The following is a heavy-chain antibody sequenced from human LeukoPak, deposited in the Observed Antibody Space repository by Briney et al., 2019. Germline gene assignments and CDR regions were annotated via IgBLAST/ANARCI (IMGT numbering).Heavy chain of an antibody. CDR3: ARYREDTAMVDLDYYYGMDV. CDR2: INYSGST. J-gene: IGHJ6*02. V-gene: IGHV4-39*07. D-gene: IGHD5-18*01. Sequence: SETLSLTCTVSGGSISSSSHYWSWIRQPPGKGLEWIASINYSGSTYYNPSLKSRVTISVDTSKNQFSLKLSSVTAADTAVYYCARYREDTAMVDLDYYYGMDVWGQGTTVTVSS. CDR1: GGSISSSSHY.